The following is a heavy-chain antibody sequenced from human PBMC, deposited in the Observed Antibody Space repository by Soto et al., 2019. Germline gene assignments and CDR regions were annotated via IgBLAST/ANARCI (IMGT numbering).Heavy chain of an antibody. CDR2: INHSGST. V-gene: IGHV4-34*01. CDR1: GGSFSGYY. D-gene: IGHD1-1*01. CDR3: AREPKLTTKAFDY. Sequence: SETLSLTCAVYGGSFSGYYWSWIRQPPGKGLEWIGEINHSGSTNYNPSLKSRVTISVDTSKNQFSLKLSSVTAADTAVYYCAREPKLTTKAFDYWGQGTLVTVSS. J-gene: IGHJ4*02.